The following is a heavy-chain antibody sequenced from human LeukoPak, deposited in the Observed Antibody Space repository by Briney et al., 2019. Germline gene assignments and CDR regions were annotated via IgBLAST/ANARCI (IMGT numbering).Heavy chain of an antibody. J-gene: IGHJ5*02. CDR2: IYYSGST. CDR3: ARHGGDIVVVPAGDWFDP. D-gene: IGHD2-2*01. Sequence: SETLSLTCTVSGGSISSGGYYWSWIRQHPGKGLEWIGYIYYSGSTYYNPSLESRVTISVDTSKNQFSLKLSSVTAADTAVYYCARHGGDIVVVPAGDWFDPWGQGTLVTVSS. V-gene: IGHV4-31*03. CDR1: GGSISSGGYY.